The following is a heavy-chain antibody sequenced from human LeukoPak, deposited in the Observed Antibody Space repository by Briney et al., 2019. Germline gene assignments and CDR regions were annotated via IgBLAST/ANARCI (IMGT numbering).Heavy chain of an antibody. V-gene: IGHV3-30*04. CDR2: ISYDGSNK. Sequence: PGGSLRLSCAASGFTFSNYAMHWVRQAPGKGLEWVAVISYDGSNKYYADSVKGRFTISRDNSKNTLYLQMNSLRAEDTAVYYCARVLAWRYTLDVWGKGTTVTVSS. CDR1: GFTFSNYA. J-gene: IGHJ6*04. D-gene: IGHD1-14*01. CDR3: ARVLAWRYTLDV.